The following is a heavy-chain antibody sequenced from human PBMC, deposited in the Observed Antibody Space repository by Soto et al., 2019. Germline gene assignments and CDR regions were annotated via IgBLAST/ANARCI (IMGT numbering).Heavy chain of an antibody. CDR2: ISYSGST. D-gene: IGHD3-9*01. J-gene: IGHJ4*02. CDR1: GGTISSSNYY. CDR3: ARRDWSSHFDY. V-gene: IGHV4-39*01. Sequence: SETLPLTCTVSGGTISSSNYYWAWIRQPPGTGLEWIATISYSGSTYYNPSLKSRVTISVDTSKNQFSLKLRSVTAADTALYYCARRDWSSHFDYWGQGTLVTVSS.